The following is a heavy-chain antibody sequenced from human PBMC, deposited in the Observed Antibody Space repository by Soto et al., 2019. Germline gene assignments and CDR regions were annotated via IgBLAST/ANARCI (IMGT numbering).Heavy chain of an antibody. Sequence: GXSXKVSFMASGDTXNSYAIRLVRQAPGHGLEWIGGIIPIFGTANYAQKFQGRVTITAYESTSTAYMDLSSLRSEDTAVYYCAREPLTDYYDSSGYSTGYYFGYWGQGTLGTVS. D-gene: IGHD3-22*01. CDR1: GDTXNSYA. CDR3: AREPLTDYYDSSGYSTGYYFGY. CDR2: IIPIFGTA. J-gene: IGHJ4*02. V-gene: IGHV1-69*13.